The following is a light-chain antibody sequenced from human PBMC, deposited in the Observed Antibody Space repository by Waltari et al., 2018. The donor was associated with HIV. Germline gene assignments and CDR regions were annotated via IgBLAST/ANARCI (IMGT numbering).Light chain of an antibody. J-gene: IGKJ4*01. CDR1: QNINRW. Sequence: DIQMTQSPATLSASVGDSVTISCRASQNINRWLAWYQQRPGKPPKFLIYQASSLESGVPSRFSGSGSGTLFTLTINSLQPADFATYYCQQYHAYPVTFGGGTKVESK. CDR3: QQYHAYPVT. V-gene: IGKV1-5*01. CDR2: QAS.